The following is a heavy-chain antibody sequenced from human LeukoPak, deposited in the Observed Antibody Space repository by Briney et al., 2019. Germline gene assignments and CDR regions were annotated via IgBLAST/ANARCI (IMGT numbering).Heavy chain of an antibody. D-gene: IGHD1-26*01. V-gene: IGHV4-34*01. CDR1: GGSFTGYY. Sequence: SETLSLTCAVYGGSFTGYYWRWIRQPPGKGLEWIGEINHSGSTNYNPSLKSRVTISVDTSKNQFSLKLSSVTAADTAVYYCARSSPWDNWFDPWGQGTLVTVSS. J-gene: IGHJ5*02. CDR2: INHSGST. CDR3: ARSSPWDNWFDP.